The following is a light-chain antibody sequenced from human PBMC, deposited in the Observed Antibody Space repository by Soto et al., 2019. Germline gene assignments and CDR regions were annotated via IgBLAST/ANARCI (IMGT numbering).Light chain of an antibody. Sequence: PSTLSPPVGDRVTLTCRASQSISSWLAWYQQKPGKAPKLLIYKASSLESGVPSRFSGGGEGTEFTLTISSLQTEDFATYYCQQTSAFPRTFGQGTKVDIK. CDR3: QQTSAFPRT. J-gene: IGKJ1*01. CDR2: KAS. CDR1: QSISSW. V-gene: IGKV1-5*03.